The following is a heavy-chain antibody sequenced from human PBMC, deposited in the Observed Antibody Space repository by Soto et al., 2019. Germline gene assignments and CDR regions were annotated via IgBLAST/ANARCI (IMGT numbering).Heavy chain of an antibody. CDR3: VREGRIQLWSYFDY. J-gene: IGHJ4*02. Sequence: SVKVSCXASGGTFNNYTISWVRQAPGQGLEWMGRIIPILSFTNYAQKFQGRVTITADKSTSTAYMELSSLRSEDTAIYYCVREGRIQLWSYFDYWGRGALVTVSS. V-gene: IGHV1-69*02. D-gene: IGHD5-18*01. CDR1: GGTFNNYT. CDR2: IIPILSFT.